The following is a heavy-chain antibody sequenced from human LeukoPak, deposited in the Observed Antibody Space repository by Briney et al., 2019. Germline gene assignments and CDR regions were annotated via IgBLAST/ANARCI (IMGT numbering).Heavy chain of an antibody. CDR3: ATSIATGHPIDN. D-gene: IGHD2/OR15-2a*01. J-gene: IGHJ4*02. V-gene: IGHV4-38-2*01. CDR1: GHSISSGYY. CDR2: IYHSGTT. Sequence: SETLSLTCAVSGHSISSGYYWGWIRQPPGKGLEWIGSIYHSGTTYYNPSLKSRVTISVDTSKNQFSLKLSSVTAADTAVYYCATSIATGHPIDNWGQGTLVTVSS.